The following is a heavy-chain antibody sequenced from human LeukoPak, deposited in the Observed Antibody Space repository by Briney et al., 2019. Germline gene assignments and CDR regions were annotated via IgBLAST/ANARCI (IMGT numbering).Heavy chain of an antibody. CDR2: INHSGST. Sequence: SETLSLTCAVYGGSFSGYYWSWIRQPPGKGLEWIGEINHSGSTNYNPSLKSRVTISVDTSKNQFSLKLSSVTAADTAVYYCARGRSLRDFDWVPPMYWYFDLWGRGTLVTVSS. CDR1: GGSFSGYY. D-gene: IGHD3-9*01. V-gene: IGHV4-34*01. J-gene: IGHJ2*01. CDR3: ARGRSLRDFDWVPPMYWYFDL.